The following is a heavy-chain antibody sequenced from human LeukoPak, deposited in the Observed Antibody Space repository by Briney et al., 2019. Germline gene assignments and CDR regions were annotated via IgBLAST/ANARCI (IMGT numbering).Heavy chain of an antibody. J-gene: IGHJ4*02. CDR3: ARAPNIVVVSETLDY. CDR2: ISAYNGNT. CDR1: GYTFTSYG. D-gene: IGHD2-2*01. V-gene: IGHV1-18*01. Sequence: GASVKVSCKASGYTFTSYGISWVRQAPGQGLEWMGWISAYNGNTNYAQKLQGRVTMTTDTSTSTAYMELRSLRSDDTAVYYCARAPNIVVVSETLDYWGQGTLVTVSS.